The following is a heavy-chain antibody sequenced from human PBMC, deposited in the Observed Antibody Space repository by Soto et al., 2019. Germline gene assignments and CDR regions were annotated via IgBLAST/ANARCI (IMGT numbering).Heavy chain of an antibody. CDR3: VRSKGGYSYGTPFDY. D-gene: IGHD5-18*01. Sequence: SLRLSCAASGLTFDDYAMHWVRQVLGKGLEWVSSISWNSGNIGYADSVKGRFTTSRDNAKNSLYLQMNSLRPEDTALYYCVRSKGGYSYGTPFDYWGKGTLVTVSS. CDR2: ISWNSGNI. CDR1: GLTFDDYA. V-gene: IGHV3-9*01. J-gene: IGHJ4*02.